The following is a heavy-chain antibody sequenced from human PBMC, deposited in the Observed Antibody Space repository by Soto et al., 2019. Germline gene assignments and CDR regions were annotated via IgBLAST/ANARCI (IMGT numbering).Heavy chain of an antibody. J-gene: IGHJ4*02. CDR3: ARVAARDRDYYGSGSYHLFDY. CDR1: GGSISSGDYY. D-gene: IGHD3-10*01. V-gene: IGHV4-30-4*01. Sequence: TLSLTCTVSGGSISSGDYYWSWIRQPPGKGLEWIGYIYYSGSTYYNPSLKSRVTISVDTSKNQFSLKLSSVTAADTAVYYCARVAARDRDYYGSGSYHLFDYWGQGTLVTVSS. CDR2: IYYSGST.